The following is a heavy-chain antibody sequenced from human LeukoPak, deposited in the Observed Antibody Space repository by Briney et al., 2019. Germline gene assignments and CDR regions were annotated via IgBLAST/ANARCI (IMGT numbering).Heavy chain of an antibody. CDR2: ISSSSSYI. CDR3: ARVKSGYSYGYSGTFDY. CDR1: GFTFSSYS. D-gene: IGHD5-18*01. J-gene: IGHJ4*02. V-gene: IGHV3-21*01. Sequence: PGGPLRLSCAASGFTFSSYSMNWVRQAPGKGLEWVSSISSSSSYIYYADSVKGRFTISRDNAKNSLYLQMNSLRAEDTAVYYCARVKSGYSYGYSGTFDYWGQGTLVTVSS.